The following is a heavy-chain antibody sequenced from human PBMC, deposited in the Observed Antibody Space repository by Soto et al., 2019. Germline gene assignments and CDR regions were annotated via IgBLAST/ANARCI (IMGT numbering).Heavy chain of an antibody. Sequence: EVQVLESGGGSVQPGGSLRLSCAASGFTFSNFAMSWVRHAPGKGLEWVSEITGSTGTTYYADSVRGRFIISRDNSQNTLHLQMKRPRPEDTAVYYCAKDTSSAPYYMDVWGKGTTVTVSS. CDR1: GFTFSNFA. CDR2: ITGSTGTT. V-gene: IGHV3-23*01. CDR3: AKDTSSAPYYMDV. D-gene: IGHD2-2*01. J-gene: IGHJ6*03.